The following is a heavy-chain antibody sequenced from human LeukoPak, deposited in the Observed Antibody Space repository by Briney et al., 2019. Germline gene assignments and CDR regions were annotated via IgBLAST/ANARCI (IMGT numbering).Heavy chain of an antibody. Sequence: GGSLGLSCAACGFAFSSYTMNWARQAPGKGLEWVASINRGGTSTHYAFSVKGRFTISRDNAQNVLYLQMNGLRGDGAAVYYCLRGDSRDFWGQGTLVTVSS. CDR3: LRGDSRDF. J-gene: IGHJ4*02. D-gene: IGHD3-22*01. CDR1: GFAFSSYT. V-gene: IGHV3-21*06. CDR2: INRGGTST.